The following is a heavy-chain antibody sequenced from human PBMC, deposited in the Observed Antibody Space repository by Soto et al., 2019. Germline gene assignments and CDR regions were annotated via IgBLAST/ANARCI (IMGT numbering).Heavy chain of an antibody. CDR3: ARERDGCGYSHASFGY. J-gene: IGHJ4*02. CDR1: GGSISSGGYY. CDR2: IYYSGST. D-gene: IGHD5-18*01. Sequence: QVQLQESGPGLVKPSQTLSLTCTVSGGSISSGGYYWSWIRQHPGKGLEWIGYIYYSGSTYYNPSLQTRLTISVDPSKNQFSLQLISVTAADTAVYYCARERDGCGYSHASFGYWGQGTLGNVS. V-gene: IGHV4-31*03.